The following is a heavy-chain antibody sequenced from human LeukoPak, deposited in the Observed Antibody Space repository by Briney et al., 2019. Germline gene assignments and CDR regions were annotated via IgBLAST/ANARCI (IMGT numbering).Heavy chain of an antibody. Sequence: ASVKVSCKASGYTFTNYYIHWVRQAPGQGLEWMGMINPSGGSTTYAQKFQGRVTMTRDTSTSTVYMELSRLRSDDTAVYYCARLLPGDYWGQGTLVTVSS. CDR1: GYTFTNYY. CDR3: ARLLPGDY. CDR2: INPSGGST. V-gene: IGHV1-46*01. J-gene: IGHJ4*02. D-gene: IGHD2-15*01.